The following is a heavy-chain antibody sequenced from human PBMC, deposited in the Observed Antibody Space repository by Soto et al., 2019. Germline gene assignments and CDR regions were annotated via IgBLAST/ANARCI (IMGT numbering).Heavy chain of an antibody. CDR3: ASGGSSSWYGYYGMDV. D-gene: IGHD6-13*01. J-gene: IGHJ6*02. Sequence: QVQLQQWGAGLLKPSETLSLTCAVYGGSFSGYYWSWIRQPPGKGLEWIGEINHSGSTNYNPSLKSRVTISVDTSKHQFSLKLSSVTAADTAVYYCASGGSSSWYGYYGMDVWGQGTTVTVSS. CDR1: GGSFSGYY. CDR2: INHSGST. V-gene: IGHV4-34*01.